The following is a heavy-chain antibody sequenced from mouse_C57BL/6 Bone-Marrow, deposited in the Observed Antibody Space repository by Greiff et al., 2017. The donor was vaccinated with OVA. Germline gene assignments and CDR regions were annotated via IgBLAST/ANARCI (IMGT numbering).Heavy chain of an antibody. J-gene: IGHJ2*01. Sequence: VQLQESGAELARPGASVKLSCKASGYTFTSYGISWVKQSTGQGLEWIGEIYPRSGNTYYNEKFKGKATLTADKSSSTAYMELRSLTSEDSAVYFCARRLGRYFDYWGQGTTLTVSS. V-gene: IGHV1-81*01. CDR3: ARRLGRYFDY. D-gene: IGHD4-1*01. CDR2: IYPRSGNT. CDR1: GYTFTSYG.